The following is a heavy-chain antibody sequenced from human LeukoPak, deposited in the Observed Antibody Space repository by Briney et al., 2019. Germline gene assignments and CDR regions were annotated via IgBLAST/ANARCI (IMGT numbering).Heavy chain of an antibody. CDR1: GGTFSSYA. V-gene: IGHV1-69*05. CDR3: ARERLAAAGPTHY. Sequence: SVKVSCKASGGTFSSYAISWVRQAPGQGLEWMGRIIPIFGTANYAQKFRGRVTITTDESTSTAYMELSSLRSEDTAVYYCARERLAAAGPTHYWGQGTLVTVSS. J-gene: IGHJ4*02. D-gene: IGHD6-13*01. CDR2: IIPIFGTA.